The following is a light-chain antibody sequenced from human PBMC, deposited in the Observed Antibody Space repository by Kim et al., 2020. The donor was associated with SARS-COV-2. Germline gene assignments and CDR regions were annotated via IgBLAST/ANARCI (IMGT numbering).Light chain of an antibody. J-gene: IGKJ4*01. Sequence: DIQMTQSPSTLSASVGDRVTITCRASQSISSWLAWYQQKPGKAPKLLIYKASSLESGVPSRFSGCGSGTEFTLTISSLQPDDFATYYCQQYNSYLLTFGGGTKVDIK. CDR3: QQYNSYLLT. CDR2: KAS. CDR1: QSISSW. V-gene: IGKV1-5*03.